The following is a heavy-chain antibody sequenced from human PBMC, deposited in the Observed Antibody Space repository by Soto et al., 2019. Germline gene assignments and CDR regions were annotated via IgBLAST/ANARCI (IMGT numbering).Heavy chain of an antibody. CDR3: ARETVELATNG. D-gene: IGHD5-12*01. Sequence: GGSLRLSCAASGFTFSSYLMSWVRQAPGKGLEWVANIKQDGSEKYYVDSVKGRFTISRDNAENSLFLQMSSLRAEDTAVYYCARETVELATNGWGQGTLVTVSS. V-gene: IGHV3-7*01. CDR1: GFTFSSYL. CDR2: IKQDGSEK. J-gene: IGHJ4*02.